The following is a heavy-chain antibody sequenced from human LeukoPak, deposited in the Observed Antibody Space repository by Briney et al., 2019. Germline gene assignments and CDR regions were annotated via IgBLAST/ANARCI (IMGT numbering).Heavy chain of an antibody. CDR1: RFTFSGYA. CDR2: ISGNGSST. CDR3: AKSPYGDYLGIDY. D-gene: IGHD4-17*01. V-gene: IGHV3-23*01. Sequence: GGSLRLSCAASRFTFSGYAMSWVRQAPGKGLEWVSSISGNGSSTYYADSVKGRFTISRDNSKNTLYLQMNSLRAEDTAVYYCAKSPYGDYLGIDYWGQGTLVTVSS. J-gene: IGHJ4*02.